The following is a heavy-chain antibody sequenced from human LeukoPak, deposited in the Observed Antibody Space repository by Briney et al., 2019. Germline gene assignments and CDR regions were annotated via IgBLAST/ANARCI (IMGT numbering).Heavy chain of an antibody. D-gene: IGHD3-10*01. CDR2: FDPEDGET. J-gene: IGHJ4*02. Sequence: ASVKVSCKVSGYTLTELSMHWVRQAPGKGLEWMGSFDPEDGETTYAQKVQGRVTMTEATSTDTGYLELTNLRSEDTATYYCAMSRSWYYFDYWGQGTLVTVSS. CDR3: AMSRSWYYFDY. CDR1: GYTLTELS. V-gene: IGHV1-24*01.